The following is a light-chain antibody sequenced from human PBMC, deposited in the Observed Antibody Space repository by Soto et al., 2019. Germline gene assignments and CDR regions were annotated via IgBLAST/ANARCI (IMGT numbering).Light chain of an antibody. CDR3: PQYKIWPHLYT. J-gene: IGKJ2*01. Sequence: EIVLTQSPAILSASPGERATLSCRASQTVSDNLAWYQQKPGQSPRLLIYGASPRVTDIPVRFSGSGSGTEFTLTISSMPSEHCAIYYCPQYKIWPHLYTLGQGTKL. CDR2: GAS. V-gene: IGKV3-15*01. CDR1: QTVSDN.